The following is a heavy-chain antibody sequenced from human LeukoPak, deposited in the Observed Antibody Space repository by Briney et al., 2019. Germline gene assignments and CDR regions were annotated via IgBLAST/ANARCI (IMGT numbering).Heavy chain of an antibody. CDR2: INHNGST. V-gene: IGHV4-34*01. Sequence: SETLSLTCAVYGGSFSGYYWSWIRQPPGKGLEWIGEINHNGSTNYNPSLKSRVTISVDTSKNQFSLKLSSVTAADTAVYYCARLPQFIYDFWSGSYYYYGMDVWGQGTTVTVSS. CDR1: GGSFSGYY. J-gene: IGHJ6*02. CDR3: ARLPQFIYDFWSGSYYYYGMDV. D-gene: IGHD3-3*01.